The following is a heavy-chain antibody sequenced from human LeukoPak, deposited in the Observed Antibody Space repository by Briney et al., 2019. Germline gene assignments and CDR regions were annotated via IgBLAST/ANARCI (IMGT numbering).Heavy chain of an antibody. Sequence: PGGSLRLSCAASGFTFSSYSMNWVRQAPGKGLEWVAVISYDGSNKYYADSVKGRFTISRDNSKNTLYLQMTGLRAGDTAEYYCAKSLFTSATGTGRAFHIWGQGTMVTVSS. J-gene: IGHJ3*02. V-gene: IGHV3-30*18. CDR1: GFTFSSYS. D-gene: IGHD1-1*01. CDR2: ISYDGSNK. CDR3: AKSLFTSATGTGRAFHI.